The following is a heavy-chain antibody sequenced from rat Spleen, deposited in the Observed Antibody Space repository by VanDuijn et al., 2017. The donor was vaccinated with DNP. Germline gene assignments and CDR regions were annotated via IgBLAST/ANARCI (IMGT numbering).Heavy chain of an antibody. CDR3: ATGGFDY. J-gene: IGHJ2*01. CDR2: ITNSGGST. Sequence: EVQLVESGGGLEQPGRSLKLSCAASGFTFRNYYMAWVRQAPTKGLEWVASITNSGGSTYYRDSVKGRFIISRDNAKSTLYLQMDSLRSEDTATYYCATGGFDYWGQGVMVTVSS. CDR1: GFTFRNYY. D-gene: IGHD1-11*01. V-gene: IGHV5S23*01.